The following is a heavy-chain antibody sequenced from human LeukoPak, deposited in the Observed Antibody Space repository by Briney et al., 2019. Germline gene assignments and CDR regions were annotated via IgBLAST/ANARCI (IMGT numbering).Heavy chain of an antibody. CDR1: GGSISSYY. CDR2: IYYSGST. CDR3: ARDFAPALGYDYVWGSYRQEGAFDI. J-gene: IGHJ3*02. Sequence: SETPCLTCTVSGGSISSYYWSWIRQPPGKGLEWIGYIYYSGSTNYNPSLKSRVTISVDTSKNQFSLKLSSVTAADTAVYYCARDFAPALGYDYVWGSYRQEGAFDIWGQGTMVTVSS. D-gene: IGHD3-16*02. V-gene: IGHV4-59*01.